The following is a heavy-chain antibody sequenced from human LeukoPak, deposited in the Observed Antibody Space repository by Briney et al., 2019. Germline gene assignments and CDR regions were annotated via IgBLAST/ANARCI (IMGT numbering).Heavy chain of an antibody. D-gene: IGHD2-15*01. CDR3: ARGYCSGGSCYSVPFSDYYMDV. CDR2: IIPIFGTA. J-gene: IGHJ6*03. Sequence: SVKVSCKASGGTLSSYAISWVRQAPGQGLEWMGGIIPIFGTANYAQKFQGRVTITTDESTSTAYMELSSLRSEDTAVYYCARGYCSGGSCYSVPFSDYYMDVWGKGTTVTVSS. CDR1: GGTLSSYA. V-gene: IGHV1-69*05.